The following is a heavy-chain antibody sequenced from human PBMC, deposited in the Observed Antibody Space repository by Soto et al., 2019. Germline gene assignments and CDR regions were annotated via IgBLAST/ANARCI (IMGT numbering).Heavy chain of an antibody. D-gene: IGHD5-12*01. J-gene: IGHJ6*02. CDR3: SRLPPGWYSAYDFPMDV. CDR1: GFAFGDFA. V-gene: IGHV3-49*05. Sequence: EVQLVESGGGLVKPGWSLRLSCITSGFAFGDFAMTWFRQAPGKGLEWVGFITSKKYGGTTEYAASVKGRFSISRDDSKSIAYLQMNNLKTDDTAVYYCSRLPPGWYSAYDFPMDVWGQGTTVTVSS. CDR2: ITSKKYGGTT.